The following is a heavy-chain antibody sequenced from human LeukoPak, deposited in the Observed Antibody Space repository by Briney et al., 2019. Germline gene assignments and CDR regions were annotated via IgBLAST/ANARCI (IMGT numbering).Heavy chain of an antibody. CDR3: ARGDDTQYCSSISCYTGFDY. D-gene: IGHD2-2*02. CDR2: MSSDGSNK. J-gene: IGHJ4*02. V-gene: IGHV3-30-3*01. CDR1: GFTFSSYA. Sequence: GGSLRLSCAASGFTFSSYAMHWVRQAPGKGLEWVAVMSSDGSNKYYADSVKGRFTISRDTSKNTLYLQMNSLRAEDTSVYYCARGDDTQYCSSISCYTGFDYWGQGTLVTVSS.